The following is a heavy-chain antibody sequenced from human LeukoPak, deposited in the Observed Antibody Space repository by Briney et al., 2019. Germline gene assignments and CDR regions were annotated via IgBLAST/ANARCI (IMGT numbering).Heavy chain of an antibody. CDR3: ARGYGRWLQPIDY. D-gene: IGHD5-24*01. V-gene: IGHV1-69*05. CDR2: IIPIFGTA. J-gene: IGHJ4*02. Sequence: ASVKVSCKASGGTFSSYAISWVRQAPGQGLEWMGGIIPIFGTANYAQKFQGRVTITTDESTSTAYMELSSLRSEDTAVYYCARGYGRWLQPIDYWGQGTLVTVSS. CDR1: GGTFSSYA.